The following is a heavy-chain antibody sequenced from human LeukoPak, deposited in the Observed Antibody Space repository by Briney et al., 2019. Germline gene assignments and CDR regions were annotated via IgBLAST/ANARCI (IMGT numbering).Heavy chain of an antibody. CDR1: GGSISSYY. J-gene: IGHJ4*02. CDR3: ATAQWELWGIDY. D-gene: IGHD1-26*01. V-gene: IGHV4-4*08. Sequence: SETLSLTCTVSGGSISSYYWSWIRQPPGKGLEWIGRIYTSGSTNYNPSLKSRVTISVDTSKNQFSLKLSSVTAADTAVYYCATAQWELWGIDYWGQGTLVTVSS. CDR2: IYTSGST.